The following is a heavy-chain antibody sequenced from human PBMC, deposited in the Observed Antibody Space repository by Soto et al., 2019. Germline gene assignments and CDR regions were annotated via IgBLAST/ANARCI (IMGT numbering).Heavy chain of an antibody. CDR1: SYTFTNFG. J-gene: IGHJ3*01. CDR3: ARCAFATSDWYFVCVGL. V-gene: IGHV1-18*04. Sequence: QVQLVQSGPEVKKPGASVRVSCKASSYTFTNFGISWVRQAPGQGPEWMGWISTSDGNTNYAQKLHERVTMTTDTSTSTAYMELRSLISDDTVVYYCARCAFATSDWYFVCVGLWGQGTLVTVSS. D-gene: IGHD6-19*01. CDR2: ISTSDGNT.